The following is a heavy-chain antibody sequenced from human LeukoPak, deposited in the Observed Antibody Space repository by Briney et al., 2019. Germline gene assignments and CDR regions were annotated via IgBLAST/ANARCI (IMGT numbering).Heavy chain of an antibody. Sequence: SETLSLTCAVYGGSFSGHYWTWIRQPPGKGLEWIGEIDHTGRSTYNPSLTSRVTISKDSSKNQFSLSLGSVIAADTAVYFCSRGENSGSYFSYFDSWAQGTPVTVSS. J-gene: IGHJ5*01. CDR3: SRGENSGSYFSYFDS. V-gene: IGHV4-34*01. CDR1: GGSFSGHY. CDR2: IDHTGRS. D-gene: IGHD3-10*01.